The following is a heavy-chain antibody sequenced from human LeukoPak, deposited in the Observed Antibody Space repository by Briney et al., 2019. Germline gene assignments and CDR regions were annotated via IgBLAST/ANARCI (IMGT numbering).Heavy chain of an antibody. D-gene: IGHD2-15*01. CDR2: INHSGST. V-gene: IGHV4-34*01. J-gene: IGHJ1*01. CDR3: ARRVCSGGSCYSEYFQH. Sequence: SETLSLTCAVYGGSSSGYYWSWIRQPPGKGLEWIGEINHSGSTNYNPSLKSRVTISVDTSKNQFSLKLSSVTAADTAVYYCARRVCSGGSCYSEYFQHWGQGTLVTVSS. CDR1: GGSSSGYY.